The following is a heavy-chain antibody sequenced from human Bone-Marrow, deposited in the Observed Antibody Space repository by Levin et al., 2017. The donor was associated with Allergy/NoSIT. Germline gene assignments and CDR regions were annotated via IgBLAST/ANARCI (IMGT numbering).Heavy chain of an antibody. V-gene: IGHV5-51*01. J-gene: IGHJ6*03. CDR1: GYSFNNYW. CDR2: IYPGDSDT. D-gene: IGHD2-2*01. Sequence: GESLKISCKTSGYSFNNYWIAWVRQMPGKGLEWMGIIYPGDSDTTYSPSFQGQVTLSADRSISTAYLQWSSLKASDTAMYYCARQGCSSTSCQGGYYYYYMDVWGKGTTVTVSS. CDR3: ARQGCSSTSCQGGYYYYYMDV.